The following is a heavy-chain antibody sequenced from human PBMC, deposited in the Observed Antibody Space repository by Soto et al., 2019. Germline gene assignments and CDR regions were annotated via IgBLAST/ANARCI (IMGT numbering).Heavy chain of an antibody. D-gene: IGHD3-10*01. CDR3: AREVGYGSGSYHFDY. V-gene: IGHV1-69*13. Sequence: GASVKVSCKASGGTFSSYAISWVRQAPGQGLEWMGGIIPIFGTANYAQKFQGRVTITADESTSTAYMELSSLRSEDTAVYYCAREVGYGSGSYHFDYWGQGTLVTVSS. CDR2: IIPIFGTA. J-gene: IGHJ4*02. CDR1: GGTFSSYA.